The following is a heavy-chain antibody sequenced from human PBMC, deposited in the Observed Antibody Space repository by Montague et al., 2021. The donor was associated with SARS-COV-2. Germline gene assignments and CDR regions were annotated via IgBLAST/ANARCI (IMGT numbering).Heavy chain of an antibody. CDR3: ARAPVAHITIFGVVTSFDY. D-gene: IGHD3-3*01. J-gene: IGHJ4*02. CDR2: IYYSGST. CDR1: GGSISSYY. Sequence: SETLSLTCTVSGGSISSYYWSWIRQPPGKGLEWIGYIYYSGSTNYNPSLKSRVTISVDTSKNQFSLKLSSVTAADTAVYYCARAPVAHITIFGVVTSFDYWGQGTLVTGSS. V-gene: IGHV4-59*01.